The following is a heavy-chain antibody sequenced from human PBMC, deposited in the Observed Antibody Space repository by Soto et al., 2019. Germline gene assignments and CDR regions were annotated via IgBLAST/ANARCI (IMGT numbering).Heavy chain of an antibody. V-gene: IGHV3-30*18. CDR1: GFTFSSYG. Sequence: QVQLVESGGGVVQPGRSLRLSCAASGFTFSSYGMHWVRQAPSKGLEWVAVISYDGSNKYYADSVKGRFTISRDNSKNTLYLQMNSLRAEDTAVYYCAKVPSSSLYGMDVWGQGTTVTVSS. D-gene: IGHD6-13*01. CDR3: AKVPSSSLYGMDV. CDR2: ISYDGSNK. J-gene: IGHJ6*02.